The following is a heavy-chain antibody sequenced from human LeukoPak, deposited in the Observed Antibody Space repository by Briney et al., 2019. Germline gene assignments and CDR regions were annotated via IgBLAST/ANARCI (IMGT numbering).Heavy chain of an antibody. CDR1: GFTFTSYA. Sequence: TGGSLRLSCAASGFTFTSYAMSWVRQAPGKGVGWVSVIRGSGGSTYYADSVKGRFTISRDNSKNTLYLQMNSLRAEDTAVYYCAKDDTWNRSSFDYWGQGTLVTVSS. D-gene: IGHD1-1*01. CDR3: AKDDTWNRSSFDY. J-gene: IGHJ4*02. V-gene: IGHV3-23*01. CDR2: IRGSGGST.